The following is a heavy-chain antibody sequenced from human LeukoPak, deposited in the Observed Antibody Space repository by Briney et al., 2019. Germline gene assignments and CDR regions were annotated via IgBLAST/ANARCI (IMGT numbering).Heavy chain of an antibody. V-gene: IGHV3-23*01. J-gene: IGHJ6*02. CDR1: GFTFSSYA. Sequence: GSLRLSRAASGFTFSSYAMDWVRQAPGKGLEWVSTISGSGDSTYYADSVKGRFTISRDNSKNTLYLQMNSLRAEDTAVYYCAKGPGPTRYYGMDVWGQGTTVTVS. CDR3: AKGPGPTRYYGMDV. CDR2: ISGSGDST. D-gene: IGHD4-17*01.